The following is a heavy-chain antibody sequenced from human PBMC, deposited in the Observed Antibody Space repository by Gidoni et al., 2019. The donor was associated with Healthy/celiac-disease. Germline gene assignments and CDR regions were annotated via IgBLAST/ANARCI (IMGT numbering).Heavy chain of an antibody. J-gene: IGHJ4*02. CDR3: VKDIFRQWLVSLVPY. D-gene: IGHD6-19*01. Sequence: EVQLVESGGGLVQPGGSLRLSCSASGFTFSSYAMHWVRQAPGKGLEYVSAISSNGGSTYYADSVKGRFTISRDNSKNTLYLQMSSLRAEDTAVYYCVKDIFRQWLVSLVPYWGQGTLVTVSS. V-gene: IGHV3-64D*06. CDR1: GFTFSSYA. CDR2: ISSNGGST.